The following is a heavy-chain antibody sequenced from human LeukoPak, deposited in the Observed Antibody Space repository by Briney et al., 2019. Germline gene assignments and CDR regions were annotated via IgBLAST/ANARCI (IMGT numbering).Heavy chain of an antibody. J-gene: IGHJ4*02. Sequence: GGSLRLSCAASGFTFSTYWMHWVRQAPGKGLVWVSRINPDGSRTDYADSVKGRFTISRDNAKNSLYLQMNSLRAEDTALYYCAGGGGWYWGQGTLVTVSS. V-gene: IGHV3-74*01. CDR1: GFTFSTYW. CDR2: INPDGSRT. D-gene: IGHD2-15*01. CDR3: AGGGGWY.